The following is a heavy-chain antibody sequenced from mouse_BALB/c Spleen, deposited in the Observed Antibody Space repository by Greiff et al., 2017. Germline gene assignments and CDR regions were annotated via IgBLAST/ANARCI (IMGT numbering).Heavy chain of an antibody. D-gene: IGHD2-14*01. CDR3: ARYRYDPHYFDY. V-gene: IGHV3-8*02. Sequence: VQLQESGPSLVKPSQTLSLICSVTGDSITSGYWNWIRKFPGNKLEYMGYISYSGSTYYNPSLKSRISITRDTSKNQYYLQLNSVTTEDTATYYCARYRYDPHYFDYWGQGTTLTVSS. CDR1: GDSITSGY. J-gene: IGHJ2*01. CDR2: ISYSGST.